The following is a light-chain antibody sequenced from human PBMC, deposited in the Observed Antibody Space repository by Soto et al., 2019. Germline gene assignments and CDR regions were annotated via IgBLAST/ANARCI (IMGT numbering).Light chain of an antibody. CDR2: ATS. CDR3: QQYGVWPLT. J-gene: IGKJ4*01. CDR1: QSVGNN. Sequence: EIVLTQSPATLSVSPGERATLSCRASQSVGNNFAWYQQKPGKAPRLLIFATSTRDTGVPARFSGSGSGTEFTLTISSLQSEDFAVYYCQQYGVWPLTFGEGAKVEIE. V-gene: IGKV3-15*01.